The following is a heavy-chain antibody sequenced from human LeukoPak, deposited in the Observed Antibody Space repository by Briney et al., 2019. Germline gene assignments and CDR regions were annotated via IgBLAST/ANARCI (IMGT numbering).Heavy chain of an antibody. CDR1: GYSFISYD. J-gene: IGHJ4*02. CDR2: MSPSSGNT. V-gene: IGHV1-8*01. CDR3: ARAITWHLYY. Sequence: GASVKVSCNASGYSFISYDINWVRQATGQGLEWMGWMSPSSGNTGYAQKFQGRVTMTRDTSTSTAYMELNRLTSEDTAVYFCARAITWHLYYWGQGALVTVSS. D-gene: IGHD5-24*01.